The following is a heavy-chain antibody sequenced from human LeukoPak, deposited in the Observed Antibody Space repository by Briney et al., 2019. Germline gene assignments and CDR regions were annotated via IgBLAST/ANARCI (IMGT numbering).Heavy chain of an antibody. J-gene: IGHJ5*02. CDR2: IYYSGNT. V-gene: IGHV4-39*01. CDR1: GGSISCSYYY. Sequence: SETLSLTCSVSGGSISCSYYYWGGIRQPPRKGLEWIGTIYYSGNTFYNPSLKSRVTISVDTSINHFSLTLTSLTAADTAVYFCSRHEHKALAGDTWGQGTLVTVSS. CDR3: SRHEHKALAGDT. D-gene: IGHD6-19*01.